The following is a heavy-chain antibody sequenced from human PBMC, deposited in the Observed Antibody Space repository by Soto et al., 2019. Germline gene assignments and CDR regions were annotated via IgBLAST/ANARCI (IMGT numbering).Heavy chain of an antibody. CDR2: ISVYNGHT. V-gene: IGHV1-18*03. D-gene: IGHD4-17*01. CDR1: GYTFTNFG. J-gene: IGHJ4*02. CDR3: ARGDYGGNSDFLSN. Sequence: QVQLVQSGAEVKKPGASVKVSCEASGYTFTNFGITWVRQAPGQGLEWMGWISVYNGHTSYAQRLQGRVTMTTDTSTSTAYLELLSLRSDDMAVYYCARGDYGGNSDFLSNWGQGTLVTVSS.